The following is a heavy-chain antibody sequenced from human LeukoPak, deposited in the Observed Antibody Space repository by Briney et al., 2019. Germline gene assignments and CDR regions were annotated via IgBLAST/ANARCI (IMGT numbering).Heavy chain of an antibody. CDR2: ISSNGGGT. CDR3: ARGGYCTNGVCYYGDYGRDY. D-gene: IGHD2-8*01. CDR1: GFTFSSYA. J-gene: IGHJ4*02. V-gene: IGHV3-64*01. Sequence: GGSLRLSCAASGFTFSSYAMHWVRQAPGKGLEYVSAISSNGGGTYYANSVKGRFTISRDNSKNTLYLQMGSLRAEDMAVYYCARGGYCTNGVCYYGDYGRDYWGQGTLVTVSS.